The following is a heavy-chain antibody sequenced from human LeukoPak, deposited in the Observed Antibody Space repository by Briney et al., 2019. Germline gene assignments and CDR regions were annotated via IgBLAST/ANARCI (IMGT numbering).Heavy chain of an antibody. V-gene: IGHV4-4*07. Sequence: SETLSLPCTVSGGSISSYYWSWIRQPAGKGLEWIGRIYSSGCTNYNPSLKSRVTMSVDTFKNQFSLKLSSVTAADTAVYDCARGQYRRLYWYFDLWGRGTLVTVSS. CDR1: GGSISSYY. CDR3: ARGQYRRLYWYFDL. CDR2: IYSSGCT. D-gene: IGHD2-2*01. J-gene: IGHJ2*01.